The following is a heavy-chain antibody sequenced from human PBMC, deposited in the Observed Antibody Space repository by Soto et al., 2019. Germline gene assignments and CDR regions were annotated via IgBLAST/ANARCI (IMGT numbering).Heavy chain of an antibody. J-gene: IGHJ6*03. Sequence: SETLSLTCTVSGGSISSGGYYWSWIRQHPGKGLEWIGYIYYSGSTYYNPSLKSRVTISVDTSKNQFSLKLSSVTAAATAVYYCARERIVVVPAVMENYYYYYMDVWGKGTTVTVSS. CDR3: ARERIVVVPAVMENYYYYYMDV. V-gene: IGHV4-31*03. CDR2: IYYSGST. D-gene: IGHD2-2*01. CDR1: GGSISSGGYY.